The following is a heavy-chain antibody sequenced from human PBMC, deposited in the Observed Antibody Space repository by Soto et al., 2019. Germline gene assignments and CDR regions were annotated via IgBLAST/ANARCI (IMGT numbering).Heavy chain of an antibody. J-gene: IGHJ4*02. CDR2: INHSGST. CDR3: ARGRSLDRGNVTAIDY. D-gene: IGHD2-15*01. V-gene: IGHV4-34*01. Sequence: SETLSLTCAVYGGSFSGYYWSWIRQPPGKGLEWIGEINHSGSTNYNPSLKSRVTISVDTSKNQFSLKLSSVTAADTAVYYCARGRSLDRGNVTAIDYWGQGTLVTVSS. CDR1: GGSFSGYY.